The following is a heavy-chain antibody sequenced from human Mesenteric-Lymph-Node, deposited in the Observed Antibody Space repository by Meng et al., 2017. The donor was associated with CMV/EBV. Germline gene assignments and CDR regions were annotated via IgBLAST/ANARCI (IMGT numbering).Heavy chain of an antibody. D-gene: IGHD3-22*01. CDR2: ISWNSSTI. CDR3: AKGSSMILVVNAFDF. CDR1: GFTFNDYT. V-gene: IGHV3-9*01. J-gene: IGHJ3*01. Sequence: GGSLRLSCAASGFTFNDYTMHWVRQAPGKGLEWVSSISWNSSTIPYADSVRGRFTISRDNAKNSLYLQLNSLRPDDTALYYCAKGSSMILVVNAFDFWGQGTMVTVSS.